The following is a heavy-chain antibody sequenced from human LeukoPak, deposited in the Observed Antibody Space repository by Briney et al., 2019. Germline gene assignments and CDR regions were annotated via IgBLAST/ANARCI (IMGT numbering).Heavy chain of an antibody. V-gene: IGHV4-39*01. J-gene: IGHJ4*02. Sequence: SETLSLTCTVSGGSISSSSYYCGWIRQPPGKGLEWIGSIYYSGSTYYNPSLKSRVTISVDTSKNQFSLKLSSVTAADTAVYYCASTSRYAYFDYWGQGTPVTVSS. CDR3: ASTSRYAYFDY. CDR1: GGSISSSSYY. D-gene: IGHD3-16*01. CDR2: IYYSGST.